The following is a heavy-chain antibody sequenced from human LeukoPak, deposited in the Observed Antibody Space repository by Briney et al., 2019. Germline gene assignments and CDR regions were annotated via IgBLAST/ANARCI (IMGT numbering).Heavy chain of an antibody. Sequence: SETLSLTCTVSGGSISSSSYYWGWIRQPPGKGLEWIGSIYYSGSTYYNPSLKSRVTISVDTSKNQFSLKLSSVTAADTAVYYCARASFDQFGYWGQGTLVTVSS. V-gene: IGHV4-39*07. CDR1: GGSISSSSYY. J-gene: IGHJ4*02. CDR2: IYYSGST. CDR3: ARASFDQFGY. D-gene: IGHD3-10*01.